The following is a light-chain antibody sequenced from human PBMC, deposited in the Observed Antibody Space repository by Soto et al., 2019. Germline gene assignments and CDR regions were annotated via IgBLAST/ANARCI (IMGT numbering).Light chain of an antibody. J-gene: IGKJ1*01. CDR2: GAS. CDR3: QQYGSSGT. V-gene: IGKV3-20*01. CDR1: QTISSNY. Sequence: VIKQSQDTLSVSPGERATLSCRASQTISSNYLAWYQQKPGQAPRLLIYGASNRATGIPDRFSGSGSGTDFTLTISRLEPEDFAVYYCQQYGSSGTFGQGTKV.